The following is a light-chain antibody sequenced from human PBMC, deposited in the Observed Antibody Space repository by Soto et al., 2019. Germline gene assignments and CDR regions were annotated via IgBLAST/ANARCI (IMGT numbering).Light chain of an antibody. CDR1: QSISSW. CDR2: KAS. V-gene: IGKV1-5*03. J-gene: IGKJ1*01. CDR3: QQYNSYSEA. Sequence: DIQMAQSPSTLSAAVGDGVSITCRASQSISSWLAWYQQKPVKAPKLLIYKASSLESGVPSRFSGSGSGTEFTLTISSLQPDDFATYYCQQYNSYSEAFGQGTKVDI.